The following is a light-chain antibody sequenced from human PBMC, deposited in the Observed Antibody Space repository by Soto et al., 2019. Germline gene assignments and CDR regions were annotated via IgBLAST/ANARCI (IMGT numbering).Light chain of an antibody. CDR1: QDIYIY. J-gene: IGKJ5*01. V-gene: IGKV1-33*01. Sequence: DIQMTQSPSSLSASVGDRVTIACQSSQDIYIYLNWYQQKPGKAPRLLIYDASNLETGVPSRFSGSGSGTDFTFTISSLQPEDFATYYCQQYDNFVITFGQGTRLEIK. CDR3: QQYDNFVIT. CDR2: DAS.